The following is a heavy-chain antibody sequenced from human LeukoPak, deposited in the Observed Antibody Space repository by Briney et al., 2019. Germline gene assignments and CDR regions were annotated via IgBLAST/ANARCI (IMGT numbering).Heavy chain of an antibody. CDR3: ARDTGIRELTMYWFDP. J-gene: IGHJ5*02. V-gene: IGHV4-38-2*02. D-gene: IGHD1-7*01. Sequence: SETLSLTRTVSGYSISSGYYWGWIRQPPGKGLEWIGSIYHSGSTYYNPSLKSRVTISVDTSKNQFSLKLSSVTAADTAVYYCARDTGIRELTMYWFDPWGQGTLVTVSS. CDR1: GYSISSGYY. CDR2: IYHSGST.